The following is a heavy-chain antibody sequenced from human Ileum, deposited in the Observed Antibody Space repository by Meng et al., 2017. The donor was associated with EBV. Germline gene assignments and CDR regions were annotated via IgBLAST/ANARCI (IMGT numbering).Heavy chain of an antibody. CDR3: AMGPDYAKSGY. CDR1: GGSISSSNYC. Sequence: LLQRCSGPGALTPPETLPLPCSVSGGSISSSNYCWVCIVQPPGKGLEWIQSICYTDYTYYNPSLKSRVTISADKSKNQFSLRLNSLTAADTAVYYCAMGPDYAKSGYWGQGTLVTVSS. D-gene: IGHD4-17*01. V-gene: IGHV4-39*01. J-gene: IGHJ4*02. CDR2: ICYTDYT.